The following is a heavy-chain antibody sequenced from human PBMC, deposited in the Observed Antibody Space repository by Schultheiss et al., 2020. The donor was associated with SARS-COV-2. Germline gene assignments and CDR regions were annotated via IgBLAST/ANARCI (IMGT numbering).Heavy chain of an antibody. Sequence: GGSLRLSCAASGFTFSSYSMNWVCQAPGKGLEWVSSISSSSSYIYYADSVKGRFTISRDSSKNTLYLQMNSLRAEDTAVYYCARDPRTIAVAGHFDYWGQGTLVTVSS. CDR3: ARDPRTIAVAGHFDY. V-gene: IGHV3-21*01. J-gene: IGHJ4*02. CDR2: ISSSSSYI. D-gene: IGHD6-19*01. CDR1: GFTFSSYS.